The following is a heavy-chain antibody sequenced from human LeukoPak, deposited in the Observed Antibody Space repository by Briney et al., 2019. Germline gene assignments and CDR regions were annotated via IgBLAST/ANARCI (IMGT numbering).Heavy chain of an antibody. CDR2: ISAYNGNT. Sequence: ASVKVSCKASGYTFTSYGISWVRQAPGQGLEWMGWISAYNGNTNYAQKLQGRVTMTTDTSTSTAYMELRSLRSDDTAVYYCAREGQRGWYTPPIDYWGQGTLVTVSS. V-gene: IGHV1-18*01. CDR3: AREGQRGWYTPPIDY. D-gene: IGHD2-2*02. J-gene: IGHJ4*02. CDR1: GYTFTSYG.